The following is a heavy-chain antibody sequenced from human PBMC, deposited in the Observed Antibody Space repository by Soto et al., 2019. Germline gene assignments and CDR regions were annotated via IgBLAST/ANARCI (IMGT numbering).Heavy chain of an antibody. CDR3: AREETAWPLAYGLDV. J-gene: IGHJ6*02. D-gene: IGHD2-21*02. CDR1: GFTFSTYS. Sequence: LIXYCVSSGFTFSTYSMNWVRQAPGKGLEWVSTIGTRSDIYYAESVKGRFTISRDNAKNSLSLQMNSLRVEDTAVYYCAREETAWPLAYGLDVWGQGTAVTVSS. V-gene: IGHV3-21*01. CDR2: IGTRSDI.